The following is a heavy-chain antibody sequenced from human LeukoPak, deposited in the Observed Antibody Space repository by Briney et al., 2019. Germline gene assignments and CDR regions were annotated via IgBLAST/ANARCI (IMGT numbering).Heavy chain of an antibody. CDR3: ARGQQSGSYYYYGMDV. J-gene: IGHJ6*02. CDR2: INSDGSST. CDR1: GFTFSSYW. D-gene: IGHD1-26*01. V-gene: IGHV3-74*01. Sequence: GGSLRLSCAASGFTFSSYWMHWVRQAPGKGLVWVSRINSDGSSTSYADSVKGRFTISRDNAKNTLYLQMNSLRAEDTAVYYCARGQQSGSYYYYGMDVWGQGTRSPSP.